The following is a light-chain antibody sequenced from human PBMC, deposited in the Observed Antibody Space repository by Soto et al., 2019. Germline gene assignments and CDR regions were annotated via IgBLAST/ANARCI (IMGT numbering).Light chain of an antibody. CDR3: QQLNGYQLA. CDR1: QAMSTY. Sequence: DIQLTQSPSFLSAFVGDTVTITCRASQAMSTYLAWYQQKPGKVPKLLIRSASTLQSGVPPRFSGGGSRTECTLTISTLQPDDSGIYYCQQLNGYQLAFGGGTNVEIK. V-gene: IGKV1-9*01. CDR2: SAS. J-gene: IGKJ4*01.